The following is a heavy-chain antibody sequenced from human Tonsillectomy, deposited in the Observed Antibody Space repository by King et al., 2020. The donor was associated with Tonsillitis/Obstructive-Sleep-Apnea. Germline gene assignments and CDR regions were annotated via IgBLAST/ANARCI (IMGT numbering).Heavy chain of an antibody. CDR3: ARGGELLRYFDY. D-gene: IGHD1-26*01. CDR1: GFTFSSYG. Sequence: VQLVESGGGVVQPGRSLRLSCAASGFTFSSYGMHWVRQAPGKGPEWVAVIWYDGSNKYYADSVKGRFTISRDNSKNTLYLQMNSLRAEDTAVYYCARGGELLRYFDYWGQGTLVTVSS. V-gene: IGHV3-33*01. CDR2: IWYDGSNK. J-gene: IGHJ4*02.